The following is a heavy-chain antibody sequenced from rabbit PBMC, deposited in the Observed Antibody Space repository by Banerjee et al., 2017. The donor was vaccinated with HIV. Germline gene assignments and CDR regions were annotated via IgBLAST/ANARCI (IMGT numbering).Heavy chain of an antibody. CDR2: IVMGSGST. CDR3: ARGVAGYGWSTRLDL. V-gene: IGHV1S45*01. Sequence: QQQLEESGGGLVKPGGTLTLTCKASGIDFSSNYRMCWVRQAPGKGLEWITCIVMGSGSTYYASWAKGRFTISKTSSTTVTLQMTSLTAADMATYFCARGVAGYGWSTRLDLWGPGTLVTVS. J-gene: IGHJ3*01. CDR1: GIDFSSNYR. D-gene: IGHD6-1*01.